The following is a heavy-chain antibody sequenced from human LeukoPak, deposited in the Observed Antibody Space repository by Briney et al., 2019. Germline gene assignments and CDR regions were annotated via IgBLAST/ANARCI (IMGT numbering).Heavy chain of an antibody. CDR3: ARLIYSYGCDY. Sequence: PGGSLRLSCAASGFTFSDYYVSWLRQAPGKGLEWVSYISSGGGTIYYADSVKGRFTISRDNAKNSLYLQMNSLRAEDTAVYYCARLIYSYGCDYWGQGALVTVSS. J-gene: IGHJ4*02. CDR1: GFTFSDYY. CDR2: ISSGGGTI. D-gene: IGHD5-18*01. V-gene: IGHV3-11*01.